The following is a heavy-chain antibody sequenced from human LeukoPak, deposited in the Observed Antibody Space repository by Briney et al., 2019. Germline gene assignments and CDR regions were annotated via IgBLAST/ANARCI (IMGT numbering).Heavy chain of an antibody. CDR2: INTDGSST. J-gene: IGHJ4*02. CDR1: GFTFSSYW. D-gene: IGHD6-6*01. CDR3: ARGREYSSSSGDY. V-gene: IGHV3-74*01. Sequence: GGSLRLSCAASGFTFSSYWMHWVRQAPGKGLVWVSRINTDGSSTNYADSVKGRFTISRDNAKNTLYLQMNSLRAEDTAVYYCARGREYSSSSGDYWGQGTLVTVSS.